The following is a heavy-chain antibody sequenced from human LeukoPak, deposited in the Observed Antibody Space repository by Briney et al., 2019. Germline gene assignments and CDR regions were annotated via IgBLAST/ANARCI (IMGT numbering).Heavy chain of an antibody. CDR3: ATTTTSTPRWFDP. D-gene: IGHD4-17*01. CDR2: IYLRDSDT. Sequence: GESLQISCQGSGYRFTNYWIAWVRQMPGKGLEWMGLIYLRDSDTRYSPSFQGQVTISADKSISTAYLQWSSLKASDTAMYYCATTTTSTPRWFDPWGQGTLVTVSS. J-gene: IGHJ5*02. CDR1: GYRFTNYW. V-gene: IGHV5-51*01.